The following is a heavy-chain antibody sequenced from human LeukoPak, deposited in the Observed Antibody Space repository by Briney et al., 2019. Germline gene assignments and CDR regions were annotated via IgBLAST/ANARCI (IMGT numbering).Heavy chain of an antibody. CDR2: ISGDGGIT. CDR1: GFTFDDYA. J-gene: IGHJ4*02. Sequence: PGGSLRLSCAASGFTFDDYAMHWVRRGPGKGLEWVSLISGDGGITYYAGPVKGRFTISRDNSKNSLYLQMNSLRTEDTALYYCTKDIGGYSFAADYWGQGTLVTVSS. CDR3: TKDIGGYSFAADY. D-gene: IGHD5-18*01. V-gene: IGHV3-43*02.